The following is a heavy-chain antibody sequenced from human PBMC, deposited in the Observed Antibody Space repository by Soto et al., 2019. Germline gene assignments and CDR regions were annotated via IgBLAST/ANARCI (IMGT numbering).Heavy chain of an antibody. Sequence: EVQLVESGGGLVQAGGSLRLSCAVSGFTFNNYDMHWVRQVTGKGLEWVSGIGTAGDTWYPDSVQGRFRIFRENAKNSIYLQMNSLTAGDTAVYYWARGILGPGDYFHGMDVWGQGTTVTVSS. CDR1: GFTFNNYD. CDR2: IGTAGDT. CDR3: ARGILGPGDYFHGMDV. J-gene: IGHJ6*02. D-gene: IGHD7-27*01. V-gene: IGHV3-13*01.